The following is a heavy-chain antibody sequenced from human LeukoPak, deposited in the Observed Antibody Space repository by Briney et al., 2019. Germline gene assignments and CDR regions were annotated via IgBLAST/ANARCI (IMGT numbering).Heavy chain of an antibody. V-gene: IGHV1-18*01. CDR1: GYTFTSYG. D-gene: IGHD2-2*02. CDR3: ARDPGYCSSTSCYTWWGQEDWFDP. Sequence: GASVKVSCKASGYTFTSYGISWVRQAPGQGLEWMGWISAYNGNTNYAQKLQGRVTMTTDTSTSTAYMELRSLRSDDTAVYYCARDPGYCSSTSCYTWWGQEDWFDPWGQGTLVTVS. J-gene: IGHJ5*02. CDR2: ISAYNGNT.